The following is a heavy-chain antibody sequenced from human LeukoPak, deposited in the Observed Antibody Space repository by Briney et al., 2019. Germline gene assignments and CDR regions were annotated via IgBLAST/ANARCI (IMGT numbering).Heavy chain of an antibody. CDR1: GGSISSGCY. J-gene: IGHJ5*02. CDR3: ARDPCSGGSCASSP. V-gene: IGHV4-38-2*02. Sequence: ASQTLSLTCTVSGGSISSGCYWGWIRQPPGKGLEWIGSIYHSGSTYYNPSLKSRVTISVDTSKNQFSLKLSSVTAADTAVYYCARDPCSGGSCASSPWGQGTLVTVSS. CDR2: IYHSGST. D-gene: IGHD2-15*01.